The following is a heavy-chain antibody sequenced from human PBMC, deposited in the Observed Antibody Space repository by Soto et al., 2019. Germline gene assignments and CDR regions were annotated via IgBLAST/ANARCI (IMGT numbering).Heavy chain of an antibody. CDR3: ARDSGYERTFDY. CDR1: GGSISSYY. D-gene: IGHD5-12*01. Sequence: SETLSLTCTVSGGSISSYYWSWIRQPPGKGLEWIGYIYYSGSTNYNPSLKSRVTISVDTSKNQFSLKLSSVTAADTAVYYCARDSGYERTFDYWGQGTLVTVSS. J-gene: IGHJ4*02. V-gene: IGHV4-59*12. CDR2: IYYSGST.